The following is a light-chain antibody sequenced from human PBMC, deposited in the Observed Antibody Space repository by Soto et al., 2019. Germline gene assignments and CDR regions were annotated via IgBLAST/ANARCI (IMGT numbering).Light chain of an antibody. V-gene: IGKV3-20*01. CDR1: QTINSNY. CDR3: QHYGYPRWT. Sequence: EIILTQSPGTLSLSPGERATLSCRASQTINSNYLIWYQQKSGQAPRLLIYGAFSRATGIPDRFRGSGSGTDFTLTINRLEPEDFAVYYCQHYGYPRWTFGQGTKVEIK. J-gene: IGKJ1*01. CDR2: GAF.